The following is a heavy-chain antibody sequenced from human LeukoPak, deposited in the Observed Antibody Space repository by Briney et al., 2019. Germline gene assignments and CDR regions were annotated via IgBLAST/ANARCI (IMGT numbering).Heavy chain of an antibody. CDR1: GYXFTSYW. J-gene: IGHJ3*02. CDR3: ARHYYYDSSGSYAFDI. V-gene: IGHV5-51*01. Sequence: GESLKISCKGSGYXFTSYWICWVRQMPGKGLEWMGIIYPGDSDTRYSPSFQGQVTISADKSISTAYLQWSSLKASDTAMYYCARHYYYDSSGSYAFDIWGQGTMVTVSS. D-gene: IGHD3-22*01. CDR2: IYPGDSDT.